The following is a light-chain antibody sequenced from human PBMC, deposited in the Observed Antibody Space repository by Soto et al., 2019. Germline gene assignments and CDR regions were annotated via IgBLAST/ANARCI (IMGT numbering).Light chain of an antibody. Sequence: DIVMTQSPDSLAVSLGERATINCKSSQSVLYSSNNKNYLAWYQQKPGQPPKLLFYWASTRESGVPDRFSGSGSGTDFTLTISNLQAEDVAVYYCQQYYSTPWTFGQGTKVEIK. CDR2: WAS. CDR3: QQYYSTPWT. V-gene: IGKV4-1*01. J-gene: IGKJ1*01. CDR1: QSVLYSSNNKNY.